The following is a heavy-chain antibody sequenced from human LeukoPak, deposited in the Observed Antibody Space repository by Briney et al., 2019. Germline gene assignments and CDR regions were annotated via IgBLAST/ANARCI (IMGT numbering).Heavy chain of an antibody. CDR2: IYSGGST. J-gene: IGHJ4*02. Sequence: GGSLRLSCAASGFTVSSNYMSWVRQAPGKGLEWVSVIYSGGSTYYADSVKGRFTISRDNSKNTLYLQMNSLRAEDTAVYYCARDSGRGYGSGSYRYGTWGQGTLVTVSS. CDR3: ARDSGRGYGSGSYRYGT. CDR1: GFTVSSNY. V-gene: IGHV3-66*01. D-gene: IGHD3-10*01.